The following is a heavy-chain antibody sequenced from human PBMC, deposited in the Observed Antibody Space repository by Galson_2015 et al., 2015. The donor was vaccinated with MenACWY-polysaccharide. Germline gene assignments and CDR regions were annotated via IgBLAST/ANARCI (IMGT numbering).Heavy chain of an antibody. Sequence: SLRLCCAASGFIFRSHRMACVRQAPGRGLEWVATISEVGSKTYYVDSVNGRFTISRDNAENSVFLQMNGLRDEDTALYYWARDPDTSIKVDYCGQGTLVTVSS. D-gene: IGHD2-2*01. J-gene: IGHJ4*02. CDR3: ARDPDTSIKVDY. V-gene: IGHV3-7*01. CDR1: GFIFRSHR. CDR2: ISEVGSKT.